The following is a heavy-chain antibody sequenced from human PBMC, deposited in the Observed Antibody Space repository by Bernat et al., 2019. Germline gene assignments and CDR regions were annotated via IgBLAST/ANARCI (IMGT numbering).Heavy chain of an antibody. J-gene: IGHJ3*02. Sequence: QVQLQQWGAGLLKPSETLSLTCAVYGGSFSAYYWSWIRQPPGKGLEWIGEIIHSGSTNYNPSLKSRVTISVDTSNNQFSLKLSSVTAADTAVYYCARLQRPVVVVAATRGAFDIWGQGTMVTVSS. CDR3: ARLQRPVVVVAATRGAFDI. CDR1: GGSFSAYY. V-gene: IGHV4-34*12. CDR2: IIHSGST. D-gene: IGHD2-15*01.